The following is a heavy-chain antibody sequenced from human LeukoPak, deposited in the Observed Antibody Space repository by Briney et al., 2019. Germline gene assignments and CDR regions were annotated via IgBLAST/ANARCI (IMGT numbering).Heavy chain of an antibody. J-gene: IGHJ4*02. Sequence: GGSLRLSCTASGFTFSSYSMNWVRQAPGKGLEWVSSISSSSSYIYYADSVKGRFTISRDNAKNSLYLQMNSLRAEDTAVYYCARDRSITMVRGVGYYFDYWGQGTLVTVSS. CDR3: ARDRSITMVRGVGYYFDY. CDR1: GFTFSSYS. D-gene: IGHD3-10*01. CDR2: ISSSSSYI. V-gene: IGHV3-21*01.